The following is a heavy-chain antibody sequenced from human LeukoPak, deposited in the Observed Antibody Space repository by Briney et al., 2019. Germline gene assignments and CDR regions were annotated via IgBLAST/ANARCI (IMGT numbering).Heavy chain of an antibody. CDR3: ARHTAEKYNWFDR. J-gene: IGHJ5*02. V-gene: IGHV4-59*08. D-gene: IGHD5-24*01. CDR2: IYYSGST. CDR1: GGSISNYY. Sequence: SETLSLTCTVSGGSISNYYWSWIRQPPGKGLEWIGFIYYSGSTNYNPSLKSRVTISVDTSKNQFSLKLSSVTAADTAVYYCARHTAEKYNWFDRWGQGTLVTVSS.